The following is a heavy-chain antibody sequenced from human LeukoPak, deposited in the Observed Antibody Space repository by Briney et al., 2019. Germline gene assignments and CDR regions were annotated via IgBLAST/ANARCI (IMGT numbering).Heavy chain of an antibody. CDR1: GVSLSAAY. V-gene: IGHV4-59*05. CDR3: ARQISGNKDY. CDR2: VFYRDSFSYGGTT. J-gene: IGHJ4*02. Sequence: SGTLYLPCTVSGVSLSAAYWIWVRHCPEGGLEWIGSVFYRDSFSYGGTTFYNPSLQRRVTISVNTSKNAFSLELSSVAAADTAVYYWARQISGNKDYWGQGTLVTVSS. D-gene: IGHD1/OR15-1a*01.